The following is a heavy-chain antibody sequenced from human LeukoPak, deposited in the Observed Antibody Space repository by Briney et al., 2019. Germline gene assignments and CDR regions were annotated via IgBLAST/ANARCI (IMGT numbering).Heavy chain of an antibody. V-gene: IGHV4-59*08. CDR2: IYYSGST. J-gene: IGHJ2*01. CDR1: GGSISSYY. CDR3: ARHLYYSASAFWYIDL. D-gene: IGHD3-10*01. Sequence: SETLSLTCTVSGGSISSYYWSWIRQPPGKGLEWIGYIYYSGSTNYNPSLKSRVTISVDTSKNEFSLILTSVTAADTAQYYCARHLYYSASAFWYIDLWGRGTLVIVSP.